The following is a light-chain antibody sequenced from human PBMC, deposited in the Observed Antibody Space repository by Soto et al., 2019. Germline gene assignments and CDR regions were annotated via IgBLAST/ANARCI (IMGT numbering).Light chain of an antibody. CDR3: APWDDSLPAV. CDR2: NNN. J-gene: IGLJ2*01. V-gene: IGLV1-44*01. CDR1: TSNIGSKT. Sequence: QSVLTQPPSASGTPGQRVTISCSGSTSNIGSKTVSWYQQLPGSAPKVLIYNNNERPSGVPDRFSGSKSGTSAYLAISGLQSEDEAAYYCAPWDDSLPAVFSGGPQLTVL.